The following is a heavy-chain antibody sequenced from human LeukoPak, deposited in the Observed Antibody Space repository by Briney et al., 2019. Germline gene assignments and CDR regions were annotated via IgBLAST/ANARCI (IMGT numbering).Heavy chain of an antibody. CDR1: GGSISSGGYY. CDR3: ARVGTHGSGSYLRY. D-gene: IGHD3-10*01. V-gene: IGHV4-30-2*01. CDR2: IYHSGST. J-gene: IGHJ4*02. Sequence: SQTLSLTCTVSGGSISSGGYYWSWIRQPPGKDLEWIGYIYHSGSTYYNPSLKSRVTISVDRSKNQFSLKLSSVTAADTAVYYCARVGTHGSGSYLRYWGQGTLVTVSS.